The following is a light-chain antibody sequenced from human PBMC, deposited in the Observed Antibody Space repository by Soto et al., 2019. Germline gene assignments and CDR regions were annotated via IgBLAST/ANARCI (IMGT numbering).Light chain of an antibody. Sequence: QSVLTQPPSVSGAPGQRVTISCTGSSSNIGAGYDVHWYQQLPGTAPKLLIFGITNRPSGVPERFSGSRSGTSASLAITGLQAEDEADYYCQSYDSSLSGWVFGGGTKLTVL. CDR3: QSYDSSLSGWV. CDR1: SSNIGAGYD. CDR2: GIT. J-gene: IGLJ3*02. V-gene: IGLV1-40*01.